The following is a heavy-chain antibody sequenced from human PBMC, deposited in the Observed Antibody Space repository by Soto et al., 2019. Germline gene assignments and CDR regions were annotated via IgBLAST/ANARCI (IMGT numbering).Heavy chain of an antibody. Sequence: PGGSLRLSCAASGFTFSSYSMHWVRQAPGKGLEWVAVISYDGSNKYYADSVKGRFTISRDNSKNTLYLQMNSLRAEDTAVYYCSRDMVRGVISVPLGQHYYYYGMDVWGKRTTVTLS. D-gene: IGHD3-10*01. CDR3: SRDMVRGVISVPLGQHYYYYGMDV. CDR1: GFTFSSYS. V-gene: IGHV3-30-3*01. CDR2: ISYDGSNK. J-gene: IGHJ6*04.